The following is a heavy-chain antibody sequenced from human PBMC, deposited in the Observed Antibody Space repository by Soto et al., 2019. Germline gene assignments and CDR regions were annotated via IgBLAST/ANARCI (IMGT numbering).Heavy chain of an antibody. J-gene: IGHJ4*03. Sequence: GGSLRLSCAASGFTFSDYYMTWIRQAPGKGLEWLSYISTDGAYTNSADSVKGRFTISRDNARNSLSLQMDSLRADDTALYYCERDGERSGTWGLVDYWGHGTQVTVSS. V-gene: IGHV3-11*06. CDR2: ISTDGAYT. D-gene: IGHD1-26*01. CDR3: ERDGERSGTWGLVDY. CDR1: GFTFSDYY.